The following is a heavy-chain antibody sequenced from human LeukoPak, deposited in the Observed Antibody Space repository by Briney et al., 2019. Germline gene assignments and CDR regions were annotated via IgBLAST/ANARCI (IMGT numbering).Heavy chain of an antibody. CDR3: AKVSDILTGYYEA. CDR2: ISGSGGRT. D-gene: IGHD3-9*01. CDR1: GLSFSSHA. V-gene: IGHV3-23*01. Sequence: RGSLRLSCAASGLSFSSHAMNWGRQAPGSGPPWVSIISGSGGRTYYADSAKGRFTISRDTSKNTLYLQMNSLRAEDTAVYYCAKVSDILTGYYEAWGQGTLVTVSS. J-gene: IGHJ5*02.